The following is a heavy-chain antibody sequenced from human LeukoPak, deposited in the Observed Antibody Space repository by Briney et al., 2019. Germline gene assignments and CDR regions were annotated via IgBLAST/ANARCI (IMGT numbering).Heavy chain of an antibody. D-gene: IGHD3-22*01. CDR2: INQDGSEK. Sequence: PGGSLRLSCAASRFTSSSYWMTWVRQAPGKGLEWVANINQDGSEKHYVDSVKGRFTISRDNAKNSLYLQMHSLRAEDTAVYYCARVPTTYYYDSTGSGYQYNFDYWGQGTLVTVSS. CDR3: ARVPTTYYYDSTGSGYQYNFDY. V-gene: IGHV3-7*05. CDR1: RFTSSSYW. J-gene: IGHJ4*02.